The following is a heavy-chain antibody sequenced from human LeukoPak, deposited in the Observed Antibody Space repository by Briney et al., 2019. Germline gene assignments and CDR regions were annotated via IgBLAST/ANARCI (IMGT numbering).Heavy chain of an antibody. V-gene: IGHV3-21*04. D-gene: IGHD3-16*01. CDR1: GFTFSSYS. Sequence: GGSLRVSCAASGFTFSSYSMNWVRQAPGKGLEWVSSISSSSSYIYYADSVKGRFTISRDNAKNSLYLQMNSLRAEDTALYYCAKDMYYDYVWGSLLDYWGQGTLVTVSS. CDR2: ISSSSSYI. J-gene: IGHJ4*02. CDR3: AKDMYYDYVWGSLLDY.